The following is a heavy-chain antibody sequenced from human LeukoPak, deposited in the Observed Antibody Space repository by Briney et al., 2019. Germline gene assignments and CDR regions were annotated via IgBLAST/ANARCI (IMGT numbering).Heavy chain of an antibody. CDR3: ARANYGDSGWFDP. J-gene: IGHJ5*02. CDR1: GYTFTSYD. CDR2: MNPNSGNT. D-gene: IGHD4-17*01. Sequence: GASAKVSCKASGYTFTSYDINWVRQATGQGLEWMGWMNPNSGNTGYAQKFQGRVTITRNTSISTAYMELCSLRSEDTAVYYCARANYGDSGWFDPWGQGTLVTVSS. V-gene: IGHV1-8*03.